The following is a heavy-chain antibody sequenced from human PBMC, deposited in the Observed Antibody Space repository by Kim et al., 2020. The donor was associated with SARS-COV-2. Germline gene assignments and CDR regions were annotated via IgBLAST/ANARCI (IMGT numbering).Heavy chain of an antibody. CDR1: GFTFSSYW. CDR3: ARDPTHGLLGMFRGVNDAFDI. J-gene: IGHJ3*02. V-gene: IGHV3-74*01. CDR2: INSDGSST. D-gene: IGHD3-10*01. Sequence: GGSLRLSCAASGFTFSSYWMHWVRQAPGKGLVWVSRINSDGSSTSYADSVKGRFTISRDNAKNTLYLQMNSLRAEDTAVYYCARDPTHGLLGMFRGVNDAFDIWGQGTMVTVSS.